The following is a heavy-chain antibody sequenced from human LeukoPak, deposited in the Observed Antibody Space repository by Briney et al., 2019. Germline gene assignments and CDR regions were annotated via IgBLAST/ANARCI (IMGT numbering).Heavy chain of an antibody. D-gene: IGHD5-18*01. V-gene: IGHV3-23*01. J-gene: IGHJ4*02. CDR1: GFTFSSYA. CDR2: ISGGGGST. Sequence: GGSLRLPCAASGFTFSSYAMSWVRQAPGKGLEWVSAISGGGGSTYYADSVKGRVTISRDNSKNTLYLQMNSLRAEDTAVYYCAKHSGYSYGNHFDYWGQGTLVTVSS. CDR3: AKHSGYSYGNHFDY.